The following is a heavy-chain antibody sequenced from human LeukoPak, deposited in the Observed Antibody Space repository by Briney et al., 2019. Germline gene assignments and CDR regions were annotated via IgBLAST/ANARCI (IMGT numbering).Heavy chain of an antibody. CDR1: GGIFSSYA. V-gene: IGHV1-69*05. CDR3: ARATGHRGRDGYNYAHDAFDI. J-gene: IGHJ3*02. CDR2: IIPIFGTA. Sequence: SVKVSCKASGGIFSSYAISWVRQAPGQGLEWMGRIIPIFGTANYAQKFQGRVTITTDESTSTAYVELSSLRSEDTAVYYCARATGHRGRDGYNYAHDAFDIWGQGTMVTVSS. D-gene: IGHD5-24*01.